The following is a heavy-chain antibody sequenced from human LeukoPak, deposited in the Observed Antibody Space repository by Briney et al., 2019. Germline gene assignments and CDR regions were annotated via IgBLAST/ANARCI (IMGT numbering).Heavy chain of an antibody. CDR2: ISGYSGNT. CDR1: GYTFNSYG. V-gene: IGHV1-18*01. J-gene: IGHJ4*02. D-gene: IGHD2/OR15-2a*01. CDR3: ARDRGNSGNYFRY. Sequence: GASVKVSCKASGYTFNSYGISWVRQAPGQGLEWMGWISGYSGNTKYAQNLQGRAAMATDTSTSTAYMELTSLTSDDTAVYYCARDRGNSGNYFRYWGQGTLVTVSS.